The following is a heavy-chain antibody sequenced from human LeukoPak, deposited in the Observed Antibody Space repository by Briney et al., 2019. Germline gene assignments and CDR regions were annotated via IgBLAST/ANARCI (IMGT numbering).Heavy chain of an antibody. D-gene: IGHD4-17*01. CDR2: IYYSGST. J-gene: IGHJ4*02. CDR3: ARALYGDYFFN. V-gene: IGHV4-59*01. Sequence: SETLSLTCTVSGGSISSYYWSWIRQPPGKGLEWIGYIYYSGSTNYNPSLKSRVTISVDTSKNQFSLKLSSVTAADTAVYYCARALYGDYFFNWGQGTLVTVSS. CDR1: GGSISSYY.